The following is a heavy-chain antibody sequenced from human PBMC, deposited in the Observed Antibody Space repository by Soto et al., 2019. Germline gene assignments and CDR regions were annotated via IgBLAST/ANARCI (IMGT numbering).Heavy chain of an antibody. CDR3: ARVTLKAGNWFDP. Sequence: QVQLVQSGAEVKKPGASVKVSCKASGYTFTDYFIHCVRQAPGQGFEWMGWINPKSRGTNYAQKFHDSVTMTRDRSNRTADMELRGLRSDGTAVYYCARVTLKAGNWFDPWGQGTRVTVSS. J-gene: IGHJ5*02. CDR1: GYTFTDYF. V-gene: IGHV1-2*02. CDR2: INPKSRGT.